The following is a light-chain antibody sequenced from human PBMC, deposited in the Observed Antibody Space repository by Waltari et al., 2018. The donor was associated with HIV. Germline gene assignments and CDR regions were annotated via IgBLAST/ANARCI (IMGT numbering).Light chain of an antibody. CDR2: RNN. J-gene: IGLJ2*01. Sequence: QSVLTQPPSSAGTPGQSGTISCSGTTSNIGTNYVYWYQQFPGTAPKLPIYRNNKRPSGVPDRFSGSKSGTSASLDISGLRSDDEAEYYCAAWDDTLTVVFGGGTKLTVL. CDR3: AAWDDTLTVV. CDR1: TSNIGTNY. V-gene: IGLV1-47*01.